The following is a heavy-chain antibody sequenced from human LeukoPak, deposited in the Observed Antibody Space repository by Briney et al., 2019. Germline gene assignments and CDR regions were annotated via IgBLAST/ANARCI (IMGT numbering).Heavy chain of an antibody. CDR2: ISISGSYT. Sequence: KAGRSLSLSRAASAFTFRSYSINWVRQAPGNGREWVSSISISGSYTYYADSVKGRSTMSRDNAKNSLYLQMNSPRAQDTAAYYCASFGYYDSSGYCWEEGDYWGQGTLVTVSS. D-gene: IGHD3-22*01. CDR3: ASFGYYDSSGYCWEEGDY. J-gene: IGHJ4*02. V-gene: IGHV3-21*06. CDR1: AFTFRSYS.